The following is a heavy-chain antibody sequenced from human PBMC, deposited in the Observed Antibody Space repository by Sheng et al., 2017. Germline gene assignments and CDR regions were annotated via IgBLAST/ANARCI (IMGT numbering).Heavy chain of an antibody. CDR1: GGSFSDYS. CDR2: INHRGNT. CDR3: ARVKRGGRASRPGSYYYYDVDV. D-gene: IGHD6-6*01. Sequence: QVQLQQWGARLLKPSETLSLTCAVSGGSFSDYSWSWIRQPPGKGLEWIGEINHRGNTHYNPSLKSRVTISVATSQSQFSLRLTSVTAADTAAYYCARVKRGGRASRPGSYYYYDVDVWGQGTTVTV. J-gene: IGHJ6*02. V-gene: IGHV4-34*01.